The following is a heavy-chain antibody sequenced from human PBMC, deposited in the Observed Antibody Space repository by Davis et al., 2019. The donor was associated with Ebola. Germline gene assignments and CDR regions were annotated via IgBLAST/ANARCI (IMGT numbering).Heavy chain of an antibody. V-gene: IGHV3-48*02. CDR2: ISSSSSTI. D-gene: IGHD6-13*01. J-gene: IGHJ6*02. CDR3: ARIMGIAAAPLLYYYYGMDV. Sequence: GESLKISCTDSVITFSSYAMTWVRQAPGKGLEWVSYISSSSSTIYYADSVKGRFTISRDNAKNSLYLQMNSLRDEDTAVYYCARIMGIAAAPLLYYYYGMDVWGQGTTVTVSS. CDR1: VITFSSYA.